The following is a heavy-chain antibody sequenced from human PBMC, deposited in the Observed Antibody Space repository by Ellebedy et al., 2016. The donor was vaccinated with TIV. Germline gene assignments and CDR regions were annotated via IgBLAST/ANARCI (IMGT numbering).Heavy chain of an antibody. J-gene: IGHJ3*02. CDR3: ARGGDGYNREPDAFDI. CDR2: IYYTGST. D-gene: IGHD5-24*01. V-gene: IGHV4-59*12. Sequence: MPSETLSLTCTFTVSGGSISSYYWSWIRQPPGKGLEWIGYIYYTGSTNYNPSLKSRVTISVDTSKNQFSLKLSSVTAADTAVYYCARGGDGYNREPDAFDIWGQGTMVTVSS. CDR1: GGSISSYY.